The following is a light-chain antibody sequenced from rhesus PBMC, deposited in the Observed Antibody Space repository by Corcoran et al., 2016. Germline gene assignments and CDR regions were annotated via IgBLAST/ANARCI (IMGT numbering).Light chain of an antibody. CDR3: LQHNNYPFT. CDR2: AAS. CDR1: QGISCY. J-gene: IGKJ3*01. V-gene: IGKV1-28*03. Sequence: DIQMTQSPSSLSASVGDTVTITRRASQGISCYLNWFQQKPGKAPKLLIYAASSLESGVPSRFSGRGSGTDFTLTISSLQPKGVAVYYCLQHNNYPFTFGPGTKLDIK.